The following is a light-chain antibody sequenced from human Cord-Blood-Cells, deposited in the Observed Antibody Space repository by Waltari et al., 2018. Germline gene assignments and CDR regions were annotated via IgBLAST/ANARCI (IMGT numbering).Light chain of an antibody. J-gene: IGKJ1*01. CDR3: QQYGSSPPT. CDR1: QSVSSSY. CDR2: GAS. Sequence: EIVLTPSSGTLSSSIGERATLSCRASQSVSSSYLAWYQQKPGQAPRLLIYGASSRATGIPDRFSSSGSGTDFTLTISRLEPEDFAVYYCQQYGSSPPTFGQGTKVEIK. V-gene: IGKV3-20*01.